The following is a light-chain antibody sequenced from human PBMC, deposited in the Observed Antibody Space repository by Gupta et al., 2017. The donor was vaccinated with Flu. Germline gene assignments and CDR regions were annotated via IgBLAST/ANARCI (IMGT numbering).Light chain of an antibody. V-gene: IGKV3-20*01. CDR2: DAS. J-gene: IGKJ2*01. CDR3: QQYGNSPFT. Sequence: EIVLTQSPGTLSLSPGERATFSCRASQSVTRNYLVWYQQMPGQAPRLLIYDASRRATGIPDRFSGSGSGTDFTLTISRLEPEDFAVYYCQQYGNSPFTFGQGTKLEIK. CDR1: QSVTRNY.